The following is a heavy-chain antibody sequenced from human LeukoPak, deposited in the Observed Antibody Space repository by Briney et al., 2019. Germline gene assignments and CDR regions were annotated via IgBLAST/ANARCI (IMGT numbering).Heavy chain of an antibody. Sequence: GASVKVSCKASGYTFTSYGISWVRQAPGQGLEWMGWISAYNGNTNYAQKLQGRVTMTTDTSTSTAYMELRSLRSDDTAVYHCARGFYDFWSGYYNADNWFDPWGQGTLVTVSS. J-gene: IGHJ5*02. V-gene: IGHV1-18*01. D-gene: IGHD3-3*01. CDR1: GYTFTSYG. CDR2: ISAYNGNT. CDR3: ARGFYDFWSGYYNADNWFDP.